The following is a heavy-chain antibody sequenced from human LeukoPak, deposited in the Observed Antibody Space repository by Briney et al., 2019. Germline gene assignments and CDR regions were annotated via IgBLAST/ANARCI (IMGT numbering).Heavy chain of an antibody. CDR1: GFRVNNDY. V-gene: IGHV3-66*01. CDR3: ATDVRSSPLGF. D-gene: IGHD2-2*01. CDR2: IYSGGST. J-gene: IGHJ4*01. Sequence: GGSLRLSCEVSGFRVNNDYMNWVRQTPGKGLEWVSIIYSGGSTYYADSVKGRFTISRDNSNNTLFLQMSNLRVDDSGLYYCATDVRSSPLGFWGHGTLVTVSS.